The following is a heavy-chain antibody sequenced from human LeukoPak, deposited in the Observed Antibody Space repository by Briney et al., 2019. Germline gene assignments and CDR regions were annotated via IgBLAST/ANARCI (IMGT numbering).Heavy chain of an antibody. Sequence: GGSLRLSCAASGFTFSTYGMHWVRQAPGKGLEWVAFIRYGGSNKYYADSVKGQFTIARDNSKNTLYLQTNSLRAEDTAVYYCAKDWSSSSLSSSFFDYWGQGILVTVSS. CDR1: GFTFSTYG. J-gene: IGHJ4*02. D-gene: IGHD6-6*01. CDR3: AKDWSSSSLSSSFFDY. V-gene: IGHV3-30*02. CDR2: IRYGGSNK.